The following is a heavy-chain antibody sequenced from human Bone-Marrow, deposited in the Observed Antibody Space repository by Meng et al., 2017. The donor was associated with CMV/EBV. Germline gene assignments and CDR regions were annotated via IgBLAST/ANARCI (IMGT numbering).Heavy chain of an antibody. CDR3: ARDAVVPAATKTNWFDP. Sequence: ASVMVSCKASGYTFTGYYMHWVRQAPGQGLEWMGWINPNSGGTNYAQKFQGRVTMTRDTSISTAYMELSRLRSDDTAVYYCARDAVVPAATKTNWFDPWGQGTLVTVSS. V-gene: IGHV1-2*02. D-gene: IGHD2-2*01. CDR2: INPNSGGT. CDR1: GYTFTGYY. J-gene: IGHJ5*02.